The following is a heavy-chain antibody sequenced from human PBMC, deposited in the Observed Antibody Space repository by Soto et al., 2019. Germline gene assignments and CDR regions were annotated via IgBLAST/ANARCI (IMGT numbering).Heavy chain of an antibody. CDR2: MWYDGSNK. CDR1: GFTFSSYG. V-gene: IGHV3-33*01. D-gene: IGHD1-1*01. CDR3: ARGNDGLFDY. Sequence: QVQLVESGGGVVQPGRSLRLSCAAPGFTFSSYGMHWVRQAPGKGLEWVAVMWYDGSNKYYADSVKGRFTISRDNSKNTLYLQMNSLRAEDTAVYYCARGNDGLFDYWGQGTLVTVSS. J-gene: IGHJ4*02.